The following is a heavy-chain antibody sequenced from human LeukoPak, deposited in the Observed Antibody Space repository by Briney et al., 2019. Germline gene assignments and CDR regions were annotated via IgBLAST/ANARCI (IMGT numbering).Heavy chain of an antibody. CDR2: INPNSGGT. CDR3: ARERTLTSCYDY. J-gene: IGHJ4*02. CDR1: GYTFTGYY. V-gene: IGHV1-2*02. Sequence: GASVKVSCTPSGYTFTGYYMHSVRQAPGQRLEWMGWINPNSGGTNYAQKFQGRVTMTRDTSISTAYMELSRLRSDDTAVYYCARERTLTSCYDYWGQGTLVTVSS. D-gene: IGHD2-15*01.